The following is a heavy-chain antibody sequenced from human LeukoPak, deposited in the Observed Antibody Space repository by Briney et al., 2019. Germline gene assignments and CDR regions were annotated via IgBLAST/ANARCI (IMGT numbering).Heavy chain of an antibody. CDR1: GGSISSNSYY. CDR3: ARDTGAAAAFDY. CDR2: IYYSGST. Sequence: SETLSLTCAVSGGSISSNSYYWGWIRQPPGKGLEWIGSIYYSGSTYYNPSLKSRVTISVDTSKNQFSLKLSSVTAADTAVYYCARDTGAAAAFDYWGQGTLVTVSS. V-gene: IGHV4-39*07. J-gene: IGHJ4*02. D-gene: IGHD6-13*01.